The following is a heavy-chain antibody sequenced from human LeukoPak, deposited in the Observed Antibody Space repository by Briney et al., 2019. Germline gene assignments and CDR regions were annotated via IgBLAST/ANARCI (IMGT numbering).Heavy chain of an antibody. V-gene: IGHV3-30*04. D-gene: IGHD3-3*02. Sequence: PGGSLRLSCAASGFTFSSYAMHWVRQAPGKGLEWVAVISYDGSNKYYADSVKGRFTISRDNSKNTLYLQMNSLRAEDTAVYYCAXAAFSRTIDYWGQGTLVTVSS. J-gene: IGHJ4*02. CDR3: AXAAFSRTIDY. CDR2: ISYDGSNK. CDR1: GFTFSSYA.